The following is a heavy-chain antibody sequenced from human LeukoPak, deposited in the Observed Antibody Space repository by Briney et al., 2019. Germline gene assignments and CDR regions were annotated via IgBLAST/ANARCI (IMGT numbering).Heavy chain of an antibody. CDR1: GFTFSSYA. J-gene: IGHJ4*02. V-gene: IGHV3-7*01. CDR3: ARDLGRHSCNDY. Sequence: PGGSLRLSCAASGFTFSSYAMNWVRQAPGKGLEWVANIKQDGSEKYYVDSVKGGFTISRDNAKNSLYLQMNSLRAEDTAVYYCARDLGRHSCNDYWGQGTLVTVSS. CDR2: IKQDGSEK. D-gene: IGHD3/OR15-3a*01.